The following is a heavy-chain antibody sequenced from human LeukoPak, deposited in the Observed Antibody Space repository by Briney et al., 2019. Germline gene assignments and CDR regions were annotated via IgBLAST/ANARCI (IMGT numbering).Heavy chain of an antibody. CDR1: GGTFSSYA. D-gene: IGHD2-2*01. J-gene: IGHJ5*02. V-gene: IGHV1-69*04. CDR2: IIPILGIA. CDR3: ARGFSKCSSTSCYQDWFDP. Sequence: RASVKVSCKASGGTFSSYAISWVRQAPGQGLEWMGRIIPILGIANYAQKFQGRVTITADKSTSTAYMELSSLRSEDTAVCYCARGFSKCSSTSCYQDWFDPWGQGTLVTVSS.